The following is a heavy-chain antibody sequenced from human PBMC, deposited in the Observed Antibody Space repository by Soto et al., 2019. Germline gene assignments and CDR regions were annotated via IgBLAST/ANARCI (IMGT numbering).Heavy chain of an antibody. CDR3: TTGDDSSSWYGIYY. V-gene: IGHV3-15*07. D-gene: IGHD6-13*01. CDR2: IKSKSDGGTT. CDR1: GFSFTNAW. J-gene: IGHJ4*02. Sequence: EVQLVESGGGLVKPGGSLRLSCAGSGFSFTNAWMNWVRQAPGKGLEWVGRIKSKSDGGTTDYAAAVKARFSISRDDSANTLLLQMNSLKSEDTAVYYCTTGDDSSSWYGIYYWGQGTLVTVSS.